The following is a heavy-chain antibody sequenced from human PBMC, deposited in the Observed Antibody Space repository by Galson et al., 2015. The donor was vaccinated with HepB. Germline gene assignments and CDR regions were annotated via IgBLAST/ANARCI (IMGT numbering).Heavy chain of an antibody. Sequence: SVKVSCKASGYTFTSYDINWVRQATGQGLEWMGWMNPNSGNTGYAQKFQGRVTMTRNTSISTAYMELSSLRSEDTAVYYCARTPPRDIVVVPAAIWSYYYYYGMDVWGQGTTVTVSS. CDR3: ARTPPRDIVVVPAAIWSYYYYYGMDV. CDR2: MNPNSGNT. J-gene: IGHJ6*02. CDR1: GYTFTSYD. D-gene: IGHD2-2*01. V-gene: IGHV1-8*01.